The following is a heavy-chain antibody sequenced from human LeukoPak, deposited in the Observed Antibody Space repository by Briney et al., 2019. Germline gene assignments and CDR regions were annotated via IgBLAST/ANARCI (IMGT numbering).Heavy chain of an antibody. J-gene: IGHJ4*02. CDR3: AKLGAYTSSWYGFVDY. V-gene: IGHV5-51*01. D-gene: IGHD6-19*01. CDR2: IYPDDSDT. Sequence: GESLKISCKSSGYSFTNYWIGWVRQMPGKGLEWMGIIYPDDSDTRYSPSFQGQVTISVDKSISTGYLQWSSLKASDTAMYYCAKLGAYTSSWYGFVDYWGQGTLITVSS. CDR1: GYSFTNYW.